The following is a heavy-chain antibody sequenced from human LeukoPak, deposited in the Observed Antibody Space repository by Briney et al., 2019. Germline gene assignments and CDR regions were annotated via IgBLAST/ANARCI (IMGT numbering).Heavy chain of an antibody. Sequence: ASVKVSCKASGYTFTSYDINWVRQATGQGLEWMGWMNPNSGNTGYAQKSQGRVTMTRNTSISTAYMELSSLRSEDTAVYYCATTRDSSGYYQTNWFDPWGQGTLVTVSS. J-gene: IGHJ5*02. CDR1: GYTFTSYD. CDR2: MNPNSGNT. V-gene: IGHV1-8*01. CDR3: ATTRDSSGYYQTNWFDP. D-gene: IGHD3-22*01.